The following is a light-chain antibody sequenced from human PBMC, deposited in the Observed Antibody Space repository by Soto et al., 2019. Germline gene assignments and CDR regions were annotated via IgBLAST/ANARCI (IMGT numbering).Light chain of an antibody. V-gene: IGKV1-5*01. CDR2: DAS. CDR3: QQDQNYSPYT. CDR1: QSIANW. J-gene: IGKJ2*01. Sequence: IQMTQSPSTLYASVGDKVTITCRASQSIANWLAWYQQRPGKAPQLLISDASTLQSGVPSRFSGSGSGTEFSLTISRLQPDDFATYYCQQDQNYSPYTLGQWTKLEI.